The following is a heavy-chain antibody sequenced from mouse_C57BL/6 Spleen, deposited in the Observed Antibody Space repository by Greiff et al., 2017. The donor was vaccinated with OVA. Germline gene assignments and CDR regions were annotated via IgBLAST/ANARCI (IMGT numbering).Heavy chain of an antibody. V-gene: IGHV10-1*01. D-gene: IGHD2-1*01. J-gene: IGHJ4*01. Sequence: EVKLQESGGGLVQPKGSLKLSCAASGFSFNTYAMNWVRQAPGKGLEWVARIRSKSNNYATYYADSVKDRFTISRDDSESMLYLQMNNLKTEDTAMYYCVQGYGNYGYWGQGTSVTVSS. CDR1: GFSFNTYA. CDR2: IRSKSNNYAT. CDR3: VQGYGNYGY.